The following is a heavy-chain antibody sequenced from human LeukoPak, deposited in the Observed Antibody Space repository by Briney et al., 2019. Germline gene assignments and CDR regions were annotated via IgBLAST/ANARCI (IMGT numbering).Heavy chain of an antibody. J-gene: IGHJ4*02. D-gene: IGHD3-3*01. CDR2: IYHIGST. CDR1: GYSISSGFY. CDR3: ARHSPGGTEYYDFWSGSLPFDY. Sequence: PSETLSLTCTVSGYSISSGFYWGWIRQPPGKGLEWIGNIYHIGSTNYNPSLKSRVTISADTSKNQFSLKLSSVIAADTAVYYCARHSPGGTEYYDFWSGSLPFDYWGQGTLVTVSS. V-gene: IGHV4-38-2*02.